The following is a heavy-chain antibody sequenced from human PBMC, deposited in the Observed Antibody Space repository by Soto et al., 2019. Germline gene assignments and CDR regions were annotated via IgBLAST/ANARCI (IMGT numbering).Heavy chain of an antibody. CDR1: GFTFSSYA. CDR3: AAPYGDYRAIVTGGYYYGMDV. J-gene: IGHJ6*02. D-gene: IGHD4-17*01. Sequence: HPGGSLRLSCAASGFTFSSYAMSWVRQAPGKGLEWVSAISGSGGSTYYADSVKGRFTISRDNSKNTLYLQMNSLRAEDTAVYYCAAPYGDYRAIVTGGYYYGMDVWGQGTTVTVSS. CDR2: ISGSGGST. V-gene: IGHV3-23*01.